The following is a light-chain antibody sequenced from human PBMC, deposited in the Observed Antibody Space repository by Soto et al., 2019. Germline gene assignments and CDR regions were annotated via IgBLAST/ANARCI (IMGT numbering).Light chain of an antibody. CDR2: AAS. CDR1: QSVSSN. Sequence: EVVMRQSPATLSVSPGEGATLSCRASQSVSSNLAWYQQKPGQAPRLLIYAASTRATGIPARFIGNGSGTEFTLTISSLQSEDFAVYYCQQYNNWRTFGQGTKVDIK. J-gene: IGKJ1*01. CDR3: QQYNNWRT. V-gene: IGKV3D-15*01.